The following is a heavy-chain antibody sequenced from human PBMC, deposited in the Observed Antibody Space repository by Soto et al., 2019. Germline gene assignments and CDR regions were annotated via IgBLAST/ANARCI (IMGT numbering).Heavy chain of an antibody. V-gene: IGHV3-33*01. CDR2: IWYDGSNK. CDR1: GFIFSSYG. J-gene: IGHJ4*02. CDR3: AGQAVAGLCFDY. D-gene: IGHD6-19*01. Sequence: QVQLVESGGGVVQPGRSLRLSCAASGFIFSSYGMHWVRQAPGKGLEWVAVIWYDGSNKYYADSVKGRFTISRDNSKNTLYLQMNSLRAEDTAVYYCAGQAVAGLCFDYWGQGTLVTVSS.